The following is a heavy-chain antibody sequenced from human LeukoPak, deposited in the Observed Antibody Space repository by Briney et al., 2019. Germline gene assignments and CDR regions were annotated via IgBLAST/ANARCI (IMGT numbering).Heavy chain of an antibody. CDR2: IYYSGST. CDR1: GGSISSYY. D-gene: IGHD3-10*01. J-gene: IGHJ4*02. V-gene: IGHV4-59*01. Sequence: TASETLSLTCTVSGGSISSYYWSWVRQPPGKGLEWIGYIYYSGSTNYNPSLKSRVTISVDTSKNQFSLKLSSVTAADTAVYYCARGVQVDYWGQGTLVTVSS. CDR3: ARGVQVDY.